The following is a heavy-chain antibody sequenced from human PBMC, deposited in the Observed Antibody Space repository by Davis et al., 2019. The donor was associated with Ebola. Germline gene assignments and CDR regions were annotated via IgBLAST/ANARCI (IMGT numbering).Heavy chain of an antibody. V-gene: IGHV3-23*01. J-gene: IGHJ4*02. CDR2: ISGSGVST. CDR1: GFTFSNYA. Sequence: GESLKISCAASGFTFSNYAMSWVRQAPGKGLEWVSGISGSGVSTNYPDSVKGRFTISRDNSKNTLYLQMSSLRGEDTAVYYCAKDMEESRVRGYFDNWGQGALVTVSS. CDR3: AKDMEESRVRGYFDN. D-gene: IGHD1-1*01.